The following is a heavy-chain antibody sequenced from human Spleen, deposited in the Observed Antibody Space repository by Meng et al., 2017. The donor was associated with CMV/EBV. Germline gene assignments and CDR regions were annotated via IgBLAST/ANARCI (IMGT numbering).Heavy chain of an antibody. CDR2: IIPVLGVA. V-gene: IGHV1-69*10. Sequence: KASGDTFSSYAIMCVRQAPGQGLEWMGGIIPVLGVANSAQKFQGRVTITADKSTSTAYIELSSLRSDDTAVYYCTRGPFSPPGWFDPWGQGTLVTVSS. CDR3: TRGPFSPPGWFDP. J-gene: IGHJ5*02. CDR1: GDTFSSYA.